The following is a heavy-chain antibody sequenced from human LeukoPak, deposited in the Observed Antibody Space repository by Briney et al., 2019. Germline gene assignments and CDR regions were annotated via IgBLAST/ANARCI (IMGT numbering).Heavy chain of an antibody. Sequence: GASVKVSCKVSGYTLTELSMHWVRQAPGKGLEWMGGFDPEDGETIYAQKFQGRVTMTEDTSTDTAYMELSSLRSEDTAVYYCATISPDQTWLQRRHAENLWGQGTLVTVSS. D-gene: IGHD5-24*01. CDR2: FDPEDGET. CDR1: GYTLTELS. V-gene: IGHV1-24*01. CDR3: ATISPDQTWLQRRHAENL. J-gene: IGHJ5*02.